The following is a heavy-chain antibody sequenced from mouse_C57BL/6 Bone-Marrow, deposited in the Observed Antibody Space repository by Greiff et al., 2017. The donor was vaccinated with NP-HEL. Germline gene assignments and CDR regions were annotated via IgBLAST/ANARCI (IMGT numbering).Heavy chain of an antibody. Sequence: QVQLKESGAELARPGASVKLSCKASGYTFTSYGISWVKQRTGQGPEWIGEIYPRMGNTYYNERFKGKATLTAAKSSSTAYMGLRSLTSEDSAVYFCAREFGPYWGQGTLVTVSA. CDR1: GYTFTSYG. V-gene: IGHV1-81*01. J-gene: IGHJ3*01. CDR3: AREFGPY. CDR2: IYPRMGNT.